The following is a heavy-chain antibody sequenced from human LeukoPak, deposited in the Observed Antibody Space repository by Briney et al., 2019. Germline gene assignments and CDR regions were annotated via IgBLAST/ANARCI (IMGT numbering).Heavy chain of an antibody. CDR1: GFNFSSYS. CDR2: ISSSSSYI. CDR3: ARDLETVFGVATMRYFDY. J-gene: IGHJ4*02. D-gene: IGHD3-3*01. Sequence: GGSLRLSCATSGFNFSSYSMTWVRQAPGKGLEWVSSISSSSSYIYYADSVKGRFTISRDNAKNSLYLQMNSLRAEDTAVYYCARDLETVFGVATMRYFDYWGQGTLVTVSS. V-gene: IGHV3-21*01.